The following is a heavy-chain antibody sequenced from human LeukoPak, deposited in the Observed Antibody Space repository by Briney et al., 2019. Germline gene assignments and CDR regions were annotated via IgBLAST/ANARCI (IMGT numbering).Heavy chain of an antibody. D-gene: IGHD3-10*01. CDR3: ARVAGSGSYYSDY. J-gene: IGHJ4*02. CDR2: IIPIFGTA. CDR1: GYTFTSYG. Sequence: VASVKVSCKASGYTFTSYGISWVRQAPGQGLEWMGGIIPIFGTANYAQKFQGRVAITADKSTSTAYMELSSLRSEDTAVYYCARVAGSGSYYSDYWGQGTLVTVSS. V-gene: IGHV1-69*06.